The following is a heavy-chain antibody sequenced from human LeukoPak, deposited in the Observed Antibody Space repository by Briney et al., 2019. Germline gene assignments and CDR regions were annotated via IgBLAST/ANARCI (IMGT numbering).Heavy chain of an antibody. CDR3: ARGWNSDYFDY. J-gene: IGHJ4*02. D-gene: IGHD1-7*01. CDR2: ISTSSSYI. Sequence: GGSLRLSCAASGFAFSTYWMSWVRQAPGKGLEWVSSISTSSSYIYYADSVKGRFTISRDNAKNSLYLQMNSLRAEDTAVYYCARGWNSDYFDYWGQGTLVTVSS. V-gene: IGHV3-21*01. CDR1: GFAFSTYW.